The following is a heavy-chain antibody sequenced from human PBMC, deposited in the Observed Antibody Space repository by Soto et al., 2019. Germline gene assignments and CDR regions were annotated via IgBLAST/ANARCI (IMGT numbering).Heavy chain of an antibody. V-gene: IGHV3-66*01. D-gene: IGHD6-6*01. Sequence: GGSLRLSCAASGFTVSSNYMSWVRQAPGKGLEWVSVIYSGGSTYYADSVKGRFTISRDNSKNTLYLQMNSLRAEDTAVYYCARDPPSQDRYYYYGMDVWGQGTTVTVSS. J-gene: IGHJ6*02. CDR2: IYSGGST. CDR1: GFTVSSNY. CDR3: ARDPPSQDRYYYYGMDV.